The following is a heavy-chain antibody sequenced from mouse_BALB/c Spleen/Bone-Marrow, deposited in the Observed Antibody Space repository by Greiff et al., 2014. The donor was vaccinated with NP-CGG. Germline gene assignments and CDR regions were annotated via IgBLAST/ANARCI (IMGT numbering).Heavy chain of an antibody. CDR1: GYIFTSYW. CDR2: IYPGSGST. CDR3: ASGVTTGWFVY. V-gene: IGHV1-76*01. J-gene: IGHJ3*01. D-gene: IGHD2-2*01. Sequence: QVQLQQSGAELVRPGASVKLSCKTSGYIFTSYWIHWVKQRSGQGLEWIARIYPGSGSTYYNERFEGKATLTADKSSSTAYMQLSSLKSEDSAVYFCASGVTTGWFVYWGQGTLVTVSA.